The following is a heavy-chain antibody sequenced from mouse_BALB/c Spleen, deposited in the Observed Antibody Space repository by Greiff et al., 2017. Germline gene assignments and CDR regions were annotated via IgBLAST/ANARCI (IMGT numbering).Heavy chain of an antibody. J-gene: IGHJ2*01. D-gene: IGHD2-1*01. V-gene: IGHV5-12-2*01. CDR1: GFTFSSYT. Sequence: EVMLVESGGGLVQPGGSLKLSCAASGFTFSSYTMSWVRQTPEKRLEWVAYISNGGGSTYYPDTVKGRFTISRDNAKNTLYLQMSSLKSEDTAMYYCARVGNYYFDYWGQGTTLTVSS. CDR2: ISNGGGST. CDR3: ARVGNYYFDY.